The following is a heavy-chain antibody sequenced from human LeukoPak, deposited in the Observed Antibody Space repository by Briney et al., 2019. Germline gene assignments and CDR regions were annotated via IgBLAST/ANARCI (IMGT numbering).Heavy chain of an antibody. Sequence: GGSLRLSCAASGITFNSYGMHWVRQAPGKGLEWVAVISFEGRNIHYADSVKGRFTISRDNSKNTLYLQMNSLRAEDTAVYYCAKDIDSSGSYYFDSWGQGTLVTVSS. CDR3: AKDIDSSGSYYFDS. CDR2: ISFEGRNI. V-gene: IGHV3-30*18. D-gene: IGHD1-26*01. J-gene: IGHJ4*02. CDR1: GITFNSYG.